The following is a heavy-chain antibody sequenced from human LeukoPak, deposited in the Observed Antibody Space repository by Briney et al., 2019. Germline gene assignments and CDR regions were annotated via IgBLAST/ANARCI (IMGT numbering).Heavy chain of an antibody. D-gene: IGHD3-9*01. CDR2: IYYSGST. V-gene: IGHV4-39*07. J-gene: IGHJ4*02. Sequence: SETLSLTCTVSGGSISSSSYYWGWIRQPPGKGLEWIGSIYYSGSTYYNPSLKSRVTISVDTSKNQFSLKLSSVTAADTAVYYCARGIGLRYFDYWSQGTLVTVSS. CDR1: GGSISSSSYY. CDR3: ARGIGLRYFDY.